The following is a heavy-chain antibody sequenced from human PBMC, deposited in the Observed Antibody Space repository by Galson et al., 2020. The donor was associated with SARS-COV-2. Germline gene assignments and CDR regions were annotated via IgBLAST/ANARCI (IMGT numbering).Heavy chain of an antibody. CDR2: ISPSGGRP. CDR1: GFRFGSYP. J-gene: IGHJ4*02. V-gene: IGHV3-23*01. CDR3: AKAAVAGVFDS. Sequence: GGSLRLSCAASGFRFGSYPMAWVRQAPGRGLEWVSSISPSGGRPDYSDSVKGRFSISRDNSKNTLSLQMKSLRPEDTAVYYCAKAAVAGVFDSWGQGTLVTVSS. D-gene: IGHD6-19*01.